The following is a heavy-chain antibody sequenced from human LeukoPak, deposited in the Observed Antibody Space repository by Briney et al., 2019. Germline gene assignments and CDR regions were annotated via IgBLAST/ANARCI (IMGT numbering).Heavy chain of an antibody. J-gene: IGHJ4*02. D-gene: IGHD3-10*01. CDR2: INHSGST. Sequence: SETLSLTCAVYGGSFSGYYWSWIRQPPGKGLEWIGEINHSGSTNYNPSLKSRVTISVDTSKNQFSLKLSSVTAADTAVYYCARRIPNYYGSGSYYGNAEYWGQGTLVTVSS. CDR1: GGSFSGYY. CDR3: ARRIPNYYGSGSYYGNAEY. V-gene: IGHV4-34*01.